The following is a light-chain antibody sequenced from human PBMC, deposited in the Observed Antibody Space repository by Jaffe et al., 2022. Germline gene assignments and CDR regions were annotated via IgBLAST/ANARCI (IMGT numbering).Light chain of an antibody. CDR3: QQYYSLPVT. J-gene: IGKJ2*01. Sequence: DFVMTQSPDSLAVSLGERATINCKSSQSVLYSSNNKNYLAWYQQKPGQPPKLLIYWASTRESGVPDRFSGSGSGTDFTLTISSLQAEDVAVYYCQQYYSLPVTFGQGTKLEIK. V-gene: IGKV4-1*01. CDR2: WAS. CDR1: QSVLYSSNNKNY.